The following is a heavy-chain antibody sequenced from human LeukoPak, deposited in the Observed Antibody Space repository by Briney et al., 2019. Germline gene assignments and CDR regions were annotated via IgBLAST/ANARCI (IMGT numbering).Heavy chain of an antibody. CDR3: ARSWGYDFWSGNLLDY. CDR1: GASISSTSHY. Sequence: PSETLSLTCTVSGASISSTSHYWGWIRQPPGKGLEWVGSIYYSSSTYYNPSLKSRVTMSIDMSKKQFSLNLSSVTAADTAVYYCARSWGYDFWSGNLLDYWSQGTLVTVSS. CDR2: IYYSSST. J-gene: IGHJ4*02. V-gene: IGHV4-39*07. D-gene: IGHD3-3*01.